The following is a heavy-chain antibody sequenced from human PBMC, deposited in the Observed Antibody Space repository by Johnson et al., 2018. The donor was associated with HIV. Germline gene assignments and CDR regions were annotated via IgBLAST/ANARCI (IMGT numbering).Heavy chain of an antibody. CDR2: ISYDGSNK. CDR1: GFTFSSYA. CDR3: ARAPRAGYSYGLLD. J-gene: IGHJ3*01. Sequence: VQLVESGGGVVQPGRSLRLSCAASGFTFSSYAMHWVRQAPGKGLEWVAVISYDGSNKYYADSVKGRFTISRDNSKNTLYLQMNSLRAEDTAVYYCARAPRAGYSYGLLDWGQGTMVTVSS. D-gene: IGHD5-18*01. V-gene: IGHV3-30-3*01.